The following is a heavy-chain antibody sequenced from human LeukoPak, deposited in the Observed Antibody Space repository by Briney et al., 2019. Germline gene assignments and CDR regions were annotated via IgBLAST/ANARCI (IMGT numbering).Heavy chain of an antibody. CDR2: IYYTGNT. CDR3: AGSIVVVPGAPPRWFDP. J-gene: IGHJ5*02. Sequence: PSETLSLTCTVSGDSMKNYYWSWIRQPPGKGLEWLGYIYYTGNTKSNPSLTSRLTILVDTSKNHFSLKVNSVTAADTAVYYCAGSIVVVPGAPPRWFDPWGQGTLVTASS. CDR1: GDSMKNYY. V-gene: IGHV4-59*01. D-gene: IGHD2-2*01.